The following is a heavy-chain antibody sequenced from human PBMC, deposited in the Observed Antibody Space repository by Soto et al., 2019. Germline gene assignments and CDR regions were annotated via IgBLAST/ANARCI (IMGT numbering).Heavy chain of an antibody. V-gene: IGHV4-4*02. J-gene: IGHJ4*02. CDR1: GGSISSGNW. D-gene: IGHD6-19*01. CDR2: IYHSGST. CDR3: ARASIAVAGMIDY. Sequence: PSETLSLTCAVSGGSISSGNWWSWVRQPPGKGLEWIGEIYHSGSTNYNPSLKSRVTISVDKSKNQFSLKLSSVTAADTAVYYCARASIAVAGMIDYWGQGTLVTVSS.